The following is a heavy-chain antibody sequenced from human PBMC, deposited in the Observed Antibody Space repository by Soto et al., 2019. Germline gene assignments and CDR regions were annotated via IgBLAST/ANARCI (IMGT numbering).Heavy chain of an antibody. V-gene: IGHV1-3*01. CDR2: INAGKSNT. CDR1: GHIFTSYG. CDR3: SRGDYRSTSRSISAKD. Sequence: QVQLVQSGAEVKKPGASVKISCKASGHIFTSYGFYWVRQAPGQRLQWMGWINAGKSNTKYSQKFQDRLTITMDTSTPPAYMEPNSLPSQDTAASYSSRGDYRSTSRSISAKDWRQRTLVTAAS. J-gene: IGHJ4*02. D-gene: IGHD2-21*01.